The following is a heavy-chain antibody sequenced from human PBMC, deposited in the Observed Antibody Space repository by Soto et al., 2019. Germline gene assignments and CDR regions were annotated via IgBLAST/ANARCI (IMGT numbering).Heavy chain of an antibody. D-gene: IGHD2-15*01. CDR3: ARGWVVPDV. CDR2: IDNTGTDS. V-gene: IGHV3-74*01. CDR1: GFTLSGRS. Sequence: EVQLVESGGGLVQPGGSLRLSCAASGFTLSGRSMHWVRQAPGKGLVWVSGIDNTGTDSTYAGSVKGRFTSSRDNVKNLLFLQMNSLRVEDTVVYYCARGWVVPDVWYKGTTVTVSS. J-gene: IGHJ6*04.